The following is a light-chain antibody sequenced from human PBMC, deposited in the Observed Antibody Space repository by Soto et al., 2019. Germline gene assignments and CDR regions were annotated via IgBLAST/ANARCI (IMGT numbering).Light chain of an antibody. V-gene: IGKV1-5*03. CDR3: QYYNSYSRT. CDR1: QSISTW. Sequence: DIQMTQSPSTLSASVGDRVTITCRASQSISTWLAWYQQKPGKAPKLLIYKTSSLESGVPSRFSGSGSGTDFTLTISGLQPDDFATYYCQYYNSYSRTFGQGTKVEIK. J-gene: IGKJ1*01. CDR2: KTS.